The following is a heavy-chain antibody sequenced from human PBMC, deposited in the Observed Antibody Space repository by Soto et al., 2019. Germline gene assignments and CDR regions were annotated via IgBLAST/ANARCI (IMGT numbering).Heavy chain of an antibody. D-gene: IGHD3-10*01. CDR3: ARDKGSGSYEDAFDI. CDR2: ISSSSSTI. V-gene: IGHV3-48*01. Sequence: EVQLVESGGGLVQPGGSLRLSCAASGFTFSSYSMNWVRQAPGKGLEWVSYISSSSSTIYYADSVKGRFTISRDNAKNSLYLQMNSLRAEDTAVYYCARDKGSGSYEDAFDIWGQGTMVTVSS. J-gene: IGHJ3*02. CDR1: GFTFSSYS.